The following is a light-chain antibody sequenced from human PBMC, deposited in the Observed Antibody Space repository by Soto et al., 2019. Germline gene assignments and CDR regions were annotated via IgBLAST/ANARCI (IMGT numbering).Light chain of an antibody. CDR2: DAS. J-gene: IGKJ5*01. CDR3: QQYDNLPIT. V-gene: IGKV1-33*01. CDR1: QDISNY. Sequence: DLQMTQSPSSLSASVGDRVTITCQASQDISNYLNWYQQKPGKAPKLLIYDASTLETGVPSRFNGSVSGTDFTFTISSLQPEDIATYYCQQYDNLPITFGQGTRLEIK.